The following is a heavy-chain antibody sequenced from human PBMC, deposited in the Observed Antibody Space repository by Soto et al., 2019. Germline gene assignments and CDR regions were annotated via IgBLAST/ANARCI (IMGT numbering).Heavy chain of an antibody. CDR2: ISAYNGNT. J-gene: IGHJ3*02. Sequence: ASVKVSCKASGYTFTSYGISWVRQAPGQGLEWMGWISAYNGNTNYAQKLQGRVTMTTDTSTSTAYMELRSLRSDDTAVYYCARRATVVTPAAFDIWGQGTMVIVSS. CDR3: ARRATVVTPAAFDI. D-gene: IGHD4-17*01. V-gene: IGHV1-18*01. CDR1: GYTFTSYG.